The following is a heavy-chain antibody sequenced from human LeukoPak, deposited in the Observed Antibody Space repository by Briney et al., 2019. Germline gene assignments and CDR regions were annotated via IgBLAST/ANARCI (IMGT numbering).Heavy chain of an antibody. V-gene: IGHV3-23*01. J-gene: IGHJ4*02. CDR1: GFTFSIYA. CDR2: ISGSGGTA. D-gene: IGHD3-10*01. Sequence: GGSLRLSCAASGFTFSIYAMSWVRQAPGKGLEWVSAISGSGGTAYYADSVKGRFTISRDNSKNTLYLQMNSLRAEDTAVYYCARDATMVRGVISEYWGQGTLVTVSS. CDR3: ARDATMVRGVISEY.